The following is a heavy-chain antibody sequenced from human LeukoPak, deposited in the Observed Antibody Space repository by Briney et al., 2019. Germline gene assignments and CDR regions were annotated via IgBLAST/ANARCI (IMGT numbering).Heavy chain of an antibody. CDR3: ARGGSDWGNDY. CDR1: GGSITGSNYY. Sequence: SESLSLTCTVSGGSITGSNYYWGWIRQPPGQGLEWIGNIDYSGNTYYNSSLKSRVTISVDTSKNQFSLKLSSVTATDTAVYYCARGGSDWGNDYWGQGTLVTVSS. V-gene: IGHV4-39*01. J-gene: IGHJ4*02. D-gene: IGHD1-26*01. CDR2: IDYSGNT.